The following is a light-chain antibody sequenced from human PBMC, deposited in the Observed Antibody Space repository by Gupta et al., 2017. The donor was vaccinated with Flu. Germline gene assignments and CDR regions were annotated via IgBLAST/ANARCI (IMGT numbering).Light chain of an antibody. Sequence: ATLSCRASQSVSSSYIAWYQQKPGQAPRLLIYGASSRATDIPDRFSGSGSGTDFTLTISRLEPEDFAVYYCQQYGNSPRFTFGPGTKVDIK. CDR1: QSVSSSY. CDR3: QQYGNSPRFT. V-gene: IGKV3-20*01. CDR2: GAS. J-gene: IGKJ3*01.